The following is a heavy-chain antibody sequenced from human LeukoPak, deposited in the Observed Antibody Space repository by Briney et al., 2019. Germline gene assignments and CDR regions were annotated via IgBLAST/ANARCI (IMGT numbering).Heavy chain of an antibody. J-gene: IGHJ4*02. D-gene: IGHD1-26*01. CDR1: GGSISSYY. V-gene: IGHV4-59*08. CDR3: ARATSWELPDY. Sequence: PSETLSLTCTVSGGSISSYYWSWIRQPPGKGLEWIGYIYYSGSTNYNPSLKSRVTISVDTSKNQFSLKLSSVTAADTAVYYCARATSWELPDYWGQGTLVTVSS. CDR2: IYYSGST.